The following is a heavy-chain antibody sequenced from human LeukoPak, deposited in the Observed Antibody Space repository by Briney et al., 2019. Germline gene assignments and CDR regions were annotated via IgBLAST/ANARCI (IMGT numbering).Heavy chain of an antibody. J-gene: IGHJ4*02. Sequence: PSETLSLTCAVSGGSISSSNWWSWVRQPPGKGLEWIGEIYHSGSTNYNPSLKSRVTISVDTSKNQFSLKLSSVTAADTAVYYCARVFYLRTTLFDYWGQGTLVTVSS. CDR3: ARVFYLRTTLFDY. V-gene: IGHV4-4*02. CDR1: GGSISSSNW. D-gene: IGHD1-1*01. CDR2: IYHSGST.